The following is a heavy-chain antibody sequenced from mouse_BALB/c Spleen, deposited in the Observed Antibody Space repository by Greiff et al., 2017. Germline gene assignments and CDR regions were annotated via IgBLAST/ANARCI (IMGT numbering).Heavy chain of an antibody. CDR3: ARRGELRLRNWYFDV. CDR2: ISSGSSTI. D-gene: IGHD1-2*01. V-gene: IGHV5-17*02. J-gene: IGHJ1*01. Sequence: EVKLMESGGGLVQPGGSRKLSCAASGFTFSSFGMHWVRQAPEKGLEWVAYISSGSSTIYYADTVKGRFTISRDNPKNTLFLQMTSLRSEDTAMYYCARRGELRLRNWYFDVWGAGTTVTVSS. CDR1: GFTFSSFG.